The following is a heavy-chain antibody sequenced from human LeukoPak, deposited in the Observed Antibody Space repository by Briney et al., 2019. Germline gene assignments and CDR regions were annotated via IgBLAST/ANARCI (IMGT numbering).Heavy chain of an antibody. CDR2: IHYSGST. Sequence: PSETLSLTCTVSGGSISSHFWSWIRQPPGKGLEWIGYIHYSGSTNYNPSLKSRVTISVDTSKNQLSLRLSSVTAADTAVYYCARDGYSGSSLFDYWGQGTLVTVSS. J-gene: IGHJ4*02. CDR1: GGSISSHF. CDR3: ARDGYSGSSLFDY. V-gene: IGHV4-59*11. D-gene: IGHD1-26*01.